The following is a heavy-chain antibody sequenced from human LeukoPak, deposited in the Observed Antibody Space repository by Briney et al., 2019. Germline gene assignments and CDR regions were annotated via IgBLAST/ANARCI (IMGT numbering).Heavy chain of an antibody. Sequence: GGSLRLSCAASGFTVSSNEMSWVRQAPGKGLEWVSSISSRSSTIDYADSVKGRFTISRNNAKNSLDLQMNSLRAEDTAVYYCARDEGRWLSPSDYYYYMDVWGKGTTVTVSS. CDR1: GFTVSSNE. D-gene: IGHD3-22*01. V-gene: IGHV3-48*01. CDR3: ARDEGRWLSPSDYYYYMDV. J-gene: IGHJ6*03. CDR2: ISSRSSTI.